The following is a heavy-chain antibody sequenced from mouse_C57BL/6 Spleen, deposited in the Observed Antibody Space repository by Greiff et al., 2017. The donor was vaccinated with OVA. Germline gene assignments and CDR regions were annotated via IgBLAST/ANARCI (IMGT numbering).Heavy chain of an antibody. CDR1: GYTFTDYE. V-gene: IGHV1-15*01. CDR3: TRWGARDY. CDR2: IDPETGGT. J-gene: IGHJ4*01. Sequence: VQLVESGAELVRPGASVTLSCKASGYTFTDYEMHWVKQTPVHGLEWIGAIDPETGGTAYNQKFKGKAILTADKSSSTAYMELRSLTSEDSAVYYCTRWGARDYWGQGTSVTVSS.